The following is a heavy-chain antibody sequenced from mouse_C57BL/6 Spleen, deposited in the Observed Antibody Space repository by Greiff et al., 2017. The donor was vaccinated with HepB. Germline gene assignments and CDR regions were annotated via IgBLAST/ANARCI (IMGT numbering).Heavy chain of an antibody. D-gene: IGHD1-1*01. J-gene: IGHJ2*01. CDR2: IHPNSGST. CDR3: ARSRYYGSSYLDY. Sequence: VQLQQPGAELVKPGASVKLSCKASGYTFTSYWLHWVKQRPGQGLEWIGMIHPNSGSTNYNEKFKSKATLTVDKSSSTAYMQLSSLTSEDSAVYYCARSRYYGSSYLDYWGQGTTLTVSS. CDR1: GYTFTSYW. V-gene: IGHV1-64*01.